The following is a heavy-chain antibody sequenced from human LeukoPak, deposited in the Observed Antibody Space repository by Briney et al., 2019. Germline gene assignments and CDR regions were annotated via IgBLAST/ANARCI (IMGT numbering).Heavy chain of an antibody. V-gene: IGHV3-48*02. Sequence: GGSLRLSCSASAFTFSEHSMNWVRQAPGKGLEWISYIDTSSSTMYYADSVMGRFTISRDNAKESLYLQMNSLRDEATAVYYCARDPIAVAVVFDYWGQGTLVTVSS. D-gene: IGHD6-19*01. J-gene: IGHJ4*02. CDR3: ARDPIAVAVVFDY. CDR2: IDTSSSTM. CDR1: AFTFSEHS.